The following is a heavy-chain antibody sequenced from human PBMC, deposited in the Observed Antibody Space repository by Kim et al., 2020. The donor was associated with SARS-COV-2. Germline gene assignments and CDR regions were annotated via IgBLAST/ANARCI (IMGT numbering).Heavy chain of an antibody. V-gene: IGHV3-23*01. CDR2: ISGSGGST. CDR1: GFTFSSYA. CDR3: AKDPVLLWFGELVNNWFDP. J-gene: IGHJ5*02. Sequence: ALRLSCAASGFTFSSYAMSWVRQAPGKGLEWVSAISGSGGSTYYAASVKGRFTISRDNSKNTLYLQMNSLRAEDTAVYYCAKDPVLLWFGELVNNWFDPWGQGTLVTVSS. D-gene: IGHD3-10*01.